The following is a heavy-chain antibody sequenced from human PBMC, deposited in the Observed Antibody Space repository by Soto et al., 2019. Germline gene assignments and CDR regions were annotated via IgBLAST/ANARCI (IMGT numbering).Heavy chain of an antibody. CDR3: AKWHPYEYDSRGFSGFDC. Sequence: GVSLRLSCAASGLTFSRYAMTWVRQSPGKGLEWVSAMSGGGETTYYADSVKGRFTISRDNSRNTLYLQMNSLRAEDTAAYYCAKWHPYEYDSRGFSGFDCWGRGNLVPIAS. J-gene: IGHJ4*02. CDR2: MSGGGETT. CDR1: GLTFSRYA. D-gene: IGHD3-22*01. V-gene: IGHV3-23*01.